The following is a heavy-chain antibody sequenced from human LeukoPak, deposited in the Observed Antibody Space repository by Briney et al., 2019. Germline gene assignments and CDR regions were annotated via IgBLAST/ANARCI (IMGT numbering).Heavy chain of an antibody. CDR1: GFSFNNYA. CDR2: ISYDGGDK. D-gene: IGHD3-16*01. Sequence: PGKSLRLSCAASGFSFNNYAMYWVRQAPGKGLEWVALISYDGGDKYYAESMKGRITISRDNAENTLYLQMNNLRPDDTAFYFCVKEGVEYSYSYGDYWGQGMLVTVSS. J-gene: IGHJ4*02. V-gene: IGHV3-30*18. CDR3: VKEGVEYSYSYGDY.